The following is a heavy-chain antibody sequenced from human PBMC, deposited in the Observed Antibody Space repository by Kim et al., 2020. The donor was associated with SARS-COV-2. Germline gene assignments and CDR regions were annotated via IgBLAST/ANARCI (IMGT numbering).Heavy chain of an antibody. CDR3: ARGSRLGGETTRAYY. CDR1: GGSFSGYF. Sequence: SETLSLTCAVYGGSFSGYFRTWIRQPPGKGLEWIGEVNDSGSTNYNPSLKSRVTISEDTSKNQFSLKLSSVTAADTAVYYCARGSRLGGETTRAYYWGQGTLVTVSS. J-gene: IGHJ4*02. V-gene: IGHV4-34*01. D-gene: IGHD3-16*01. CDR2: VNDSGST.